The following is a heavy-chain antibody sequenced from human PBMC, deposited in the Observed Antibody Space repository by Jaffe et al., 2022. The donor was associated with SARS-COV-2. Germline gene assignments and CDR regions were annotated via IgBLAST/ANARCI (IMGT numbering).Heavy chain of an antibody. V-gene: IGHV3-33*01. CDR1: GFTFSSYG. Sequence: QVQLVESGGGVVQPGRSLRLSCAASGFTFSSYGMHWVRQAPGKGLEWVAVIWYDGSNKYYADSVKGRFTISRDNSKNTLYLQMNSLRAEDTAVYYCARDQGWNYGEGAFDIWGQGTMVTVSS. CDR2: IWYDGSNK. D-gene: IGHD1-7*01. CDR3: ARDQGWNYGEGAFDI. J-gene: IGHJ3*02.